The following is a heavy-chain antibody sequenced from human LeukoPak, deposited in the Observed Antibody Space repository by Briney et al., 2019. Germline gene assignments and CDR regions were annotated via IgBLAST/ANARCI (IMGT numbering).Heavy chain of an antibody. D-gene: IGHD2-15*01. CDR3: AVGYDAFDI. CDR1: GGSISSSSYY. J-gene: IGHJ3*02. V-gene: IGHV4-39*07. CDR2: IYYSGST. Sequence: PSETLSLTCTVSGGSISSSSYYWGWIRQPPGKGLEWIGSIYYSGSTYYNPSLKSRVTISVDTSKNQFSLKLRSLTAADTAVYYCAVGYDAFDIWGQGTMVTVSS.